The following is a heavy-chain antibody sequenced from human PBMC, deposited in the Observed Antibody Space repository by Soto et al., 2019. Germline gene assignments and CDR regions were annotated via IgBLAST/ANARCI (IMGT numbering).Heavy chain of an antibody. CDR3: ASGLAAGTIGYYGMDV. V-gene: IGHV1-69*05. CDR1: GGTFSSYA. D-gene: IGHD6-13*01. Sequence: QVQLVQSGAEVKKPGSSVKVSCKASGGTFSSYAISWVRQAPGQGLEWMGGIIPVFGTANYAQKFQGRVTITXAESTXXAYMELGSLRSEDTAVYYWASGLAAGTIGYYGMDVWGQGTTVTVSS. CDR2: IIPVFGTA. J-gene: IGHJ6*02.